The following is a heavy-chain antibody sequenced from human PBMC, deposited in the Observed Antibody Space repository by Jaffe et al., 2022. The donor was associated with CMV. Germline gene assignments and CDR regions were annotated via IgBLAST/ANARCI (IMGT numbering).Heavy chain of an antibody. V-gene: IGHV3-13*01. D-gene: IGHD2-2*01. Sequence: EVQLVESGGGLVQPGGSLRLSCAASGFTFSSYDMHWVRQATGKGLEWVSAIGTAGDTYYPGSVKGRFTISRENAKNSLYLQMNSLRAGDTAVYYCAREAPGYCSSTSCLRMGAFDIWGQGTMVTVSS. CDR2: IGTAGDT. CDR3: AREAPGYCSSTSCLRMGAFDI. CDR1: GFTFSSYD. J-gene: IGHJ3*02.